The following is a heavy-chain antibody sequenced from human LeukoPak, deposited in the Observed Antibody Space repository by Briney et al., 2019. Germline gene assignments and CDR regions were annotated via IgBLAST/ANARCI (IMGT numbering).Heavy chain of an antibody. D-gene: IGHD6-19*01. V-gene: IGHV4-39*01. CDR2: IYYSGDT. CDR3: ARHQWHYYYYMGV. Sequence: SETLSLTCTVSGGCIRSSSYFWGWIRQPPGKGLEWIGSIYYSGDTYYNPSLKSRRVTISVDTSKNQFSLRLSSVTAADTAVYYCARHQWHYYYYMGVWGKGSTVTVSS. J-gene: IGHJ6*03. CDR1: GGCIRSSSYF.